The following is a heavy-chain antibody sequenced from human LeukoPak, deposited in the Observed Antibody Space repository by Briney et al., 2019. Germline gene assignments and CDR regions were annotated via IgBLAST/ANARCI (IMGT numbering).Heavy chain of an antibody. CDR3: ARDIGSRL. J-gene: IGHJ6*04. D-gene: IGHD1-26*01. V-gene: IGHV4-4*07. CDR2: IHSSGTT. Sequence: SETLSLTWTVSGASIDTYFWSWFRQPAGKGLEWIGRIHSSGTTNYNPSLKGRVSMSMDMSKNQFSLRLNSLTAADTAVFYCARDIGSRLWGKGTTVIVSS. CDR1: GASIDTYF.